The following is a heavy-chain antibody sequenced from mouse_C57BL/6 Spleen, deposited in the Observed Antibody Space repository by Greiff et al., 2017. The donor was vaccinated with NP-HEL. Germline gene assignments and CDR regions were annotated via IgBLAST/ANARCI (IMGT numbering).Heavy chain of an antibody. D-gene: IGHD1-1*01. CDR3: ARESLYYYGSRRFAY. Sequence: QVQLQQPGTELVKPGASVKLSCKASGYTFTSYWMHWVKQRPGQGLEWIGNINPSNGGTNYNEKFKSKATLTVDKSSSTAYMQLSSLTSEDSAVYYCARESLYYYGSRRFAYWGQGTLVTVSA. V-gene: IGHV1-53*01. J-gene: IGHJ3*01. CDR1: GYTFTSYW. CDR2: INPSNGGT.